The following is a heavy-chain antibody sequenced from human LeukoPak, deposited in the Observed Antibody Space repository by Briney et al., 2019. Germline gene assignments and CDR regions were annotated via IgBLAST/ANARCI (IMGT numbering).Heavy chain of an antibody. CDR3: ATGLGYCSSTSCPDY. CDR2: VDPEDGET. D-gene: IGHD2-2*01. Sequence: ASVKVSCKVSGYTFTDYYMHWVQQAPGTGLEWMGLVDPEDGETIYAEKFQGRVTITADTSTDTAYMELSSLRSEDTAVYYCATGLGYCSSTSCPDYWGQGTLVTVSS. V-gene: IGHV1-69-2*01. J-gene: IGHJ4*02. CDR1: GYTFTDYY.